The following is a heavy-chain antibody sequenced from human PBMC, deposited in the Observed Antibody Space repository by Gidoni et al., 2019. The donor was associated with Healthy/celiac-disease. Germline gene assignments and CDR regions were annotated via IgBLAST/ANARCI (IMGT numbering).Heavy chain of an antibody. D-gene: IGHD3-3*01. CDR3: ARDRGYDFGVGRFWYWFDP. Sequence: QVQLQESGPGLVKPSPTLSLTCTVSGGSISRGSYYWSWIRQPAGKGLEWIGRIYTSGSTSYNPSLKSRVTMSVDTSKNQFSLKLSSVTAADTAVYYCARDRGYDFGVGRFWYWFDPWGQGTLVTVSS. CDR1: GGSISRGSYY. CDR2: IYTSGST. V-gene: IGHV4-61*02. J-gene: IGHJ5*02.